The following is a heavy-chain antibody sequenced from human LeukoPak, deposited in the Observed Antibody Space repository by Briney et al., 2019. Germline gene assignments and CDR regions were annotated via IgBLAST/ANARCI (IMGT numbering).Heavy chain of an antibody. CDR2: ISSSSSYI. J-gene: IGHJ3*02. CDR3: AREMYSGMYNDAFDI. CDR1: GFTFSSYS. D-gene: IGHD1-26*01. Sequence: GGSLRLSCAASGFTFSSYSMNWVRQAPGKGLEWVSSISSSSSYIYYADSVKGRFTISRDNAKNSLYLQMNSLRAEDTAVYYCAREMYSGMYNDAFDIWGQGTKVTVSS. V-gene: IGHV3-21*01.